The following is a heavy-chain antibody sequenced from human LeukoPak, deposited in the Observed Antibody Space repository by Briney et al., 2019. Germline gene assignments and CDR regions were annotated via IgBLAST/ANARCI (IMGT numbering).Heavy chain of an antibody. CDR2: ISNSGSYI. J-gene: IGHJ4*02. CDR1: GFTFKSTF. V-gene: IGHV3-21*01. Sequence: GGSLRLSCAVSGFTFKSTFMNWVRQAPGKGLEWVSSISNSGSYIHYADSVKGRFTVSRDNGNNTLYLDMCGLSAEDSAIYYCTRDYGARDDWGQGTLVTVSS. CDR3: TRDYGARDD. D-gene: IGHD4-17*01.